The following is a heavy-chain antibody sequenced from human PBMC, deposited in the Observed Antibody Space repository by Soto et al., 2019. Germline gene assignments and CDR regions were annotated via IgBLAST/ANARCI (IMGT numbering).Heavy chain of an antibody. Sequence: SETLSLTCAVSGGTISIGGYSLSWSRQPPGKGLEWIGYSYHSGSTYYNPSLKSRVTISVDRSKNQFSLKLSSVTAADTAVYYCARTWIKSPGCSDYRREGPTITVPS. CDR1: GGTISIGGYS. D-gene: IGHD5-12*01. V-gene: IGHV4-30-2*01. J-gene: IGHJ4*02. CDR2: SYHSGST. CDR3: ARTWIKSPGCSDY.